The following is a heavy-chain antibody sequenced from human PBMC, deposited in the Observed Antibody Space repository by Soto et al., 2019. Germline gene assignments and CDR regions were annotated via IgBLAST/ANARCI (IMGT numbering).Heavy chain of an antibody. CDR2: IYSGGYT. D-gene: IGHD3-16*01. CDR3: ATRGGGGGY. CDR1: GFTVSNNY. V-gene: IGHV3-53*01. Sequence: EVQLVESGGGLIQPGGSLRLSCAVSGFTVSNNYMSWVRQAPGKGLEGVSVIYSGGYTAYGDSVKGRFTISRDNSKNTLYLQRNTGRGAARGFYYCATRGGGGGYWGQGTLVTVSS. J-gene: IGHJ4*02.